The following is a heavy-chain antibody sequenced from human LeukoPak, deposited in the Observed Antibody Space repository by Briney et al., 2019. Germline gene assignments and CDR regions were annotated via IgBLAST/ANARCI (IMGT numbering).Heavy chain of an antibody. D-gene: IGHD2-21*01. V-gene: IGHV3-30*02. Sequence: PGGSLRLSCVASGFTFSSFGMHWVRQAPGKGLDWVAFVKYDGISEFYTDSVKGRFRISRDDSQSTVYLQMNSLEPEDTAVYYCARDNRHFVVVSGMTDHYMDVWGKGATVTISS. CDR1: GFTFSSFG. J-gene: IGHJ6*03. CDR2: VKYDGISE. CDR3: ARDNRHFVVVSGMTDHYMDV.